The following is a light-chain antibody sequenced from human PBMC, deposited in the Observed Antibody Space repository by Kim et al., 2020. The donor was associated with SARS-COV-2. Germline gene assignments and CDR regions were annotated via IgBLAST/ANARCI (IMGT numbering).Light chain of an antibody. V-gene: IGKV3-20*01. CDR3: QQYGTSPPWT. CDR1: QSVNSDY. J-gene: IGKJ1*01. CDR2: GAS. Sequence: SPGERATLSCRASQSVNSDYLAWYQQKPDQAPRLLIYGASTRGTDIPDRFSGSESGTDFTLTISRLEPEDFAVYYCQQYGTSPPWTFGQGTKLEI.